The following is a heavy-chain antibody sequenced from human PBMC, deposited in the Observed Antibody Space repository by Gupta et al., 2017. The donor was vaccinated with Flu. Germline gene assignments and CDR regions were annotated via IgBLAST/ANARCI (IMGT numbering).Heavy chain of an antibody. Sequence: QVQLQQWGAGLLKPSATLSLTCAVYGGSFSCYYWSWIRQPPGKGLEGIGEINHSGSTNYNPSLKSRVTISVDTSKNQFSLKLSSVTAADTAVYYCARGRAGVTYCSSTSCYDYYYGMDVWGQGTTVTVAS. D-gene: IGHD2-2*01. V-gene: IGHV4-34*01. CDR3: ARGRAGVTYCSSTSCYDYYYGMDV. CDR1: GGSFSCYY. CDR2: INHSGST. J-gene: IGHJ6*02.